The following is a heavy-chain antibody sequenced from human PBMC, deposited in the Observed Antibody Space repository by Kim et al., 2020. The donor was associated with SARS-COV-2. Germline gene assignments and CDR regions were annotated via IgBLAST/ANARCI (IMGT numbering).Heavy chain of an antibody. Sequence: RGSLRLSCAASGFTFSDYYMSWIRQAPGKGLEWVSYISSTTSYTKYADSVKGRFTISRDNAKNSLYLQMNSLRAEDTAVYYCARVSSGSSSWYWFDPWGQGTPVTVSS. D-gene: IGHD6-13*01. CDR3: ARVSSGSSSWYWFDP. CDR1: GFTFSDYY. V-gene: IGHV3-11*05. CDR2: ISSTTSYT. J-gene: IGHJ5*02.